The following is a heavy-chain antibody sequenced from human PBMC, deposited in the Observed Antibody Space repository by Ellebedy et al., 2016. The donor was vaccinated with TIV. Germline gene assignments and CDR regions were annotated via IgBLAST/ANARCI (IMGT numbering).Heavy chain of an antibody. CDR1: GFTFSSYA. CDR3: AREVQPLSTKFDY. D-gene: IGHD5-24*01. CDR2: ISGSGGST. V-gene: IGHV3-23*01. J-gene: IGHJ4*02. Sequence: PGGSLRLSCAASGFTFSSYAMSWVRQAPGKGLEWVSAISGSGGSTYYADSVKGRFTISRDNSKNTLYLQMNSLRTEDTAVYYCAREVQPLSTKFDYWGQGTLVTVSS.